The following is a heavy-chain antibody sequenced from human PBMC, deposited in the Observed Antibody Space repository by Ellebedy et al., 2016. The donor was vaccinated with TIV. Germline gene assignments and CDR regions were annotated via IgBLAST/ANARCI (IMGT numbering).Heavy chain of an antibody. D-gene: IGHD3-10*01. J-gene: IGHJ4*02. V-gene: IGHV1-46*01. Sequence: AASVKVSCKASGYTFTSYYMHWVRQAPGQGLEWMGIINPSGGSTSYAQKFQGRVTMTRDTSTSTVYMELSSLRSEDTAVYYCARGLLLWFGELSNYFDYWGQGTLVTVSS. CDR1: GYTFTSYY. CDR3: ARGLLLWFGELSNYFDY. CDR2: INPSGGST.